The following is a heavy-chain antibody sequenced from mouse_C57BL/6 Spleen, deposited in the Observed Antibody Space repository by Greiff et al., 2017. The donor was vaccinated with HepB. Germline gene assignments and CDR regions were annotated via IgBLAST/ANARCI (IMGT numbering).Heavy chain of an antibody. CDR1: GYTFTDYY. Sequence: VQLQQSGPELLKPGASVKISCKASGYTFTDYYMNWVKQSHGKSLEWIGDINPNNGGTSYNQKFKGKATLTVDKSSSTAYMELRSLTSEDSAVYYCARGLRHWYFDVWGTGTTVTVSS. CDR2: INPNNGGT. CDR3: ARGLRHWYFDV. J-gene: IGHJ1*03. V-gene: IGHV1-26*01. D-gene: IGHD2-2*01.